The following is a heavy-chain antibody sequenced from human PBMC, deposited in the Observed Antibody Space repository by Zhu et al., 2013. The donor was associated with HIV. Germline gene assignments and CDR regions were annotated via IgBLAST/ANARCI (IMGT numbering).Heavy chain of an antibody. CDR1: GFTFRHHG. Sequence: QVQLVESGGGLVRPGRSQRLSCAASGFTFRHHGIHWVRQAPGKGLEWVAGILFDGNEKHYADSVKGRFTVSRDTSTNTVFLQMNNLKTEDTAVYFCARDLAPLXRRTSFDPWGQGTLLIVSS. CDR2: ILFDGNEK. CDR3: ARDLAPLXRRTSFDP. J-gene: IGHJ5*02. V-gene: IGHV3-30*03.